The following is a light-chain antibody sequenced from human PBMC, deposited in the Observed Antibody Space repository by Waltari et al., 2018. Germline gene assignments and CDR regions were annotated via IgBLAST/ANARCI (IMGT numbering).Light chain of an antibody. CDR3: CSYAGSSTLYV. CDR1: SSDVGSYNL. Sequence: QSALTQPASASGSPGQSITIPCTGTSSDVGSYNLVSWYQQHPGKAPKLMIYEGSKRPSGVSNRFSGSKSGNTASLTISGLQAEDEADYYCCSYAGSSTLYVFGTGTKVTVL. V-gene: IGLV2-23*01. CDR2: EGS. J-gene: IGLJ1*01.